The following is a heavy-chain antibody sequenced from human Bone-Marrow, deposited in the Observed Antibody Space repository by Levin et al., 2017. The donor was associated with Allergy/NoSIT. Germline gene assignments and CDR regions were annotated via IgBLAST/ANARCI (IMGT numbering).Heavy chain of an antibody. CDR1: GGSISSSSYY. CDR2: IYYSGST. CDR3: AGELCDGSYFLGAPFDY. V-gene: IGHV4-39*07. J-gene: IGHJ4*02. D-gene: IGHD1-26*01. Sequence: PSETLSLTCTVSGGSISSSSYYWGWIRQPPGKGLEWIGSIYYSGSTYYNPSLKSRVTISVDTSKNQFSLKLSSVTAADTAVYYCAGELCDGSYFLGAPFDYWGQGTLVTVSS.